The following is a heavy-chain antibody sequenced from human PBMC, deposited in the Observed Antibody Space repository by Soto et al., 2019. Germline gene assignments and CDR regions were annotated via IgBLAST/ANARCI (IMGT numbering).Heavy chain of an antibody. CDR3: AREGQAPYYYYGMDV. Sequence: QVQVVQSGDEVKKPGASVKVSCKASGYTFTNYGFSWVRQAPVQGLEWMGWISGYNGNTKYAEKFPGRGTMTTDTSTSTAHMELRRLRSDDTAVYYCAREGQAPYYYYGMDVWGQGTAVTVSS. V-gene: IGHV1-18*01. CDR2: ISGYNGNT. J-gene: IGHJ6*02. CDR1: GYTFTNYG.